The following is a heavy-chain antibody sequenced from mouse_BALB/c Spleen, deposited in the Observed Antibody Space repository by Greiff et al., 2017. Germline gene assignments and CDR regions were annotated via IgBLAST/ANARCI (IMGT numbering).Heavy chain of an antibody. Sequence: DLVKPGASVKLSCKASGYTFTSYWINWIKQRPGQGLEWIGRIAHGSGSTYYNEMFKGKATLTVDTSSSTAYIQLSSLSSEDSAVYFCAREDYYRYAMDYWGQGTSVTVSS. D-gene: IGHD2-14*01. CDR1: GYTFTSYW. CDR2: IAHGSGST. J-gene: IGHJ4*01. V-gene: IGHV1S41*01. CDR3: AREDYYRYAMDY.